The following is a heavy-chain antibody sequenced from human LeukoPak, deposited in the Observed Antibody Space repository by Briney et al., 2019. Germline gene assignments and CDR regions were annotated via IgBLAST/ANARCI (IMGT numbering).Heavy chain of an antibody. J-gene: IGHJ4*02. V-gene: IGHV5-51*01. D-gene: IGHD3-10*01. Sequence: GESLKISCKGSGYSFTTYWIGWVRQMPGKGLEWMGIIYPGDSDARYSPSFQGQVTISADKSISTAYLQWSSLKASDTVMYYCARHPIPHYYGSSPSYFHFWGQGTLVTVSS. CDR3: ARHPIPHYYGSSPSYFHF. CDR1: GYSFTTYW. CDR2: IYPGDSDA.